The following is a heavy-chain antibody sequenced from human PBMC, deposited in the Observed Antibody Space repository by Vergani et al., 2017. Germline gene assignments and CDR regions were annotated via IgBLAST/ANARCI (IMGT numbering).Heavy chain of an antibody. D-gene: IGHD1-26*01. CDR1: GYSFTSYW. CDR3: AGHRSGTYREGYYDFYYMDV. Sequence: EVQLVQSGAEVKKPGESLKISCKGSGYSFTSYWIGWVRQMPGKGLEWMGIIYPGDSDTRYSPSFQGQVTMSADKSISTAYLQWSSLKAPDTAMYYCAGHRSGTYREGYYDFYYMDVWGKGTTVTVSS. CDR2: IYPGDSDT. V-gene: IGHV5-51*01. J-gene: IGHJ6*03.